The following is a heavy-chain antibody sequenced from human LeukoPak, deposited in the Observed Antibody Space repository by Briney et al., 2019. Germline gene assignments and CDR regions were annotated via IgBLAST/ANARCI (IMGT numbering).Heavy chain of an antibody. J-gene: IGHJ5*02. CDR3: ARSSSEFWFDP. CDR2: IWHDGSNK. Sequence: GGSLRLSCAASGFTFSSYGMHWVRQAPGKGLEWVAVIWHDGSNKYYADSVKGRFTISRDNSKNTLYLQMNSLRAEDTAVYYCARSSSEFWFDPWGQGTLVTVSS. CDR1: GFTFSSYG. V-gene: IGHV3-33*01. D-gene: IGHD6-6*01.